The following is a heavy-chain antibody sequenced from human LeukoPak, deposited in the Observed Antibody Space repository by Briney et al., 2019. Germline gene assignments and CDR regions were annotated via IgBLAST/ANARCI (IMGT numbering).Heavy chain of an antibody. V-gene: IGHV3-23*01. CDR1: GFTLSSYA. CDR2: ISGSGYTT. Sequence: GGSLRLSCAASGFTLSSYAMSWVRQAPRKGLEWVSDISGSGYTTNYADSVKGRFTISRDNSKNTLYLQMNSLRAEDTAVYYCASSSGSGSYLDYWGQGTLVTVSS. J-gene: IGHJ4*02. D-gene: IGHD3-10*01. CDR3: ASSSGSGSYLDY.